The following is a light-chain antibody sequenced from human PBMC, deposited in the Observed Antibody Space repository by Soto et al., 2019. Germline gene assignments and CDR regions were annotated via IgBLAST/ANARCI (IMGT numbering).Light chain of an antibody. CDR1: QRIGTY. J-gene: IGKJ1*01. CDR3: QQSYTTPWT. CDR2: AAS. Sequence: DIQMTQSPSSLSASVGYRVTITCRASQRIGTYLNWYQQKPGKAPKFLISAASSLYSGVPSRFSGSGSGTDFTLTITSLQPEDFATYYCQQSYTTPWTFGQGTKVDIK. V-gene: IGKV1-39*01.